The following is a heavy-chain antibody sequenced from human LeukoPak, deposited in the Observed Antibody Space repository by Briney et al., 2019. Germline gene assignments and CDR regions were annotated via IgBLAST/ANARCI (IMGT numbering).Heavy chain of an antibody. V-gene: IGHV1-69*05. CDR1: GGTFSSYA. CDR2: IIPIFGTA. CDR3: ARTNYYDFWSGYPEVGYMDV. J-gene: IGHJ6*03. D-gene: IGHD3-3*01. Sequence: SVKVSCKASGGTFSSYAISWVRQAPGQGLEWMGGIIPIFGTANYAQKFQGRVTITTDESTSTAYMELSSLRSEDTAVYYCARTNYYDFWSGYPEVGYMDVWGKGTTVTVSS.